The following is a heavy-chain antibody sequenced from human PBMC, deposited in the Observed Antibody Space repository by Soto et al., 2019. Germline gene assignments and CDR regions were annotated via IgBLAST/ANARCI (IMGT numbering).Heavy chain of an antibody. D-gene: IGHD6-6*01. V-gene: IGHV4-30-2*01. J-gene: IGHJ4*02. CDR2: ISHSGST. Sequence: SETLSLTCAVSGGSISSGGYSWSWIRQPPGKGLEWIGYISHSGSTYYNPSLKSRVTISVDRSKTQFSLKLSSVTAADTAVYYCARAYSSSSVDYWGQGTLVSVSS. CDR3: ARAYSSSSVDY. CDR1: GGSISSGGYS.